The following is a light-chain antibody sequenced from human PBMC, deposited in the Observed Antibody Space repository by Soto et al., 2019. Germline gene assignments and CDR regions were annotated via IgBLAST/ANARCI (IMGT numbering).Light chain of an antibody. Sequence: IVLTQSPGTLSLSPGERATLSCRASRYVDSSYLAWYQQKPGQAPRLLIYGAATRVTGIPDRFSGSGSGTDFTLTITRLEPEDFAVYYCQQYGSSPPRTFGQGTKVDIK. CDR3: QQYGSSPPRT. CDR2: GAA. CDR1: RYVDSSY. J-gene: IGKJ1*01. V-gene: IGKV3-20*01.